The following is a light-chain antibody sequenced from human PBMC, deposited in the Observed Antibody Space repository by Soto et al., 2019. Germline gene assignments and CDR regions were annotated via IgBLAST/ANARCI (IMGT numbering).Light chain of an antibody. Sequence: QSALTQPPSASGSPGQSVAISCTGTASDIGGYTFVSWYQQHPGKAPKLLIYDVNKRPSGVPDRFSGSKSGNTASLTVSGRQAEDEADYYCSAHGGTNPFVFGTGTKLTVL. CDR3: SAHGGTNPFV. V-gene: IGLV2-8*01. CDR2: DVN. CDR1: ASDIGGYTF. J-gene: IGLJ1*01.